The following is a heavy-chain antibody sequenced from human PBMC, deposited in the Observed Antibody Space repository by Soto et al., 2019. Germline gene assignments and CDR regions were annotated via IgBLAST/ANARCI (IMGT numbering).Heavy chain of an antibody. D-gene: IGHD3-9*01. V-gene: IGHV4-30-4*01. CDR2: IYYSGST. J-gene: IGHJ4*02. CDR3: ARERERRISTGYYPFDY. CDR1: GGSISSGDYY. Sequence: PSETLSLTCTVSGGSISSGDYYWSWIRQPPGKGLEWIGYIYYSGSTYYNPSLKSRVTISVDTSKNQFSLKLSSVTAADTAVYYCARERERRISTGYYPFDYWGQGSLVTVSS.